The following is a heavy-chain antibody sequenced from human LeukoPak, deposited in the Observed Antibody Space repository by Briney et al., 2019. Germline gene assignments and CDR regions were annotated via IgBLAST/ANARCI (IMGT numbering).Heavy chain of an antibody. D-gene: IGHD3-10*01. CDR1: GSIFTSYW. V-gene: IGHV5-51*01. J-gene: IGHJ6*03. CDR2: IYPGDSDT. Sequence: GAPLQISSQGSGSIFTSYWIGWVRQLPGKGLEWMGIIYPGDSDTRYSPSFQGQVTISADKSISPAYLQWSSLKASDTAMDYCARYRITMVRGVISPYYYYYMDVWGKGTTVTVSS. CDR3: ARYRITMVRGVISPYYYYYMDV.